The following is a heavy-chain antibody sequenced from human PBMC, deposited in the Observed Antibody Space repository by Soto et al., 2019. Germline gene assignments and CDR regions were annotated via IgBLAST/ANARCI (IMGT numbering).Heavy chain of an antibody. CDR2: IYYSGST. CDR3: ARAHPPYCGGDCYSSVFDY. D-gene: IGHD2-21*02. J-gene: IGHJ4*02. Sequence: PSETLSLTCTVSGGSISSGGYYWSWIRQHPGKGLEWIGYIYYSGSTYYNPSLKSRVTISVDTSKNQFSLKLSSVTAADTAVYYCARAHPPYCGGDCYSSVFDYWGQGTLVTVSS. V-gene: IGHV4-31*03. CDR1: GGSISSGGYY.